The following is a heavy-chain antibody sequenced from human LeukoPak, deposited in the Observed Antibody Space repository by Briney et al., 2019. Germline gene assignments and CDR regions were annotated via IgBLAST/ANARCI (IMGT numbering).Heavy chain of an antibody. J-gene: IGHJ3*02. Sequence: SETLSLTCTVSGGSISSGGYYWSWIRQHPGKGLEWIGYIYYSGSTYYNPSLKSRVTISVDTSKNQFSLKLSSVTAADTAVYYCARGRTVRGDPDAFDIWGQGTMVTVSS. V-gene: IGHV4-31*03. CDR1: GGSISSGGYY. D-gene: IGHD3-10*01. CDR3: ARGRTVRGDPDAFDI. CDR2: IYYSGST.